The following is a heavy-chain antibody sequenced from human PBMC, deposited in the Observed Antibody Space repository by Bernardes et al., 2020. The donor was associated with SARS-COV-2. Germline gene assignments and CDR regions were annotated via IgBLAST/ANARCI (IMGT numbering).Heavy chain of an antibody. V-gene: IGHV3-23*01. D-gene: IGHD3-10*01. Sequence: GGSLRLSCAASGFISRNYAMSWVRQVPGKGLEWVSGISGRGISTYYAASVRGRFTISGDDSKDTLYLHMNSLRVEDTALYYCAKERFGHVAGFFDYWGQGTTVTVSS. CDR1: GFISRNYA. CDR2: ISGRGIST. CDR3: AKERFGHVAGFFDY. J-gene: IGHJ4*03.